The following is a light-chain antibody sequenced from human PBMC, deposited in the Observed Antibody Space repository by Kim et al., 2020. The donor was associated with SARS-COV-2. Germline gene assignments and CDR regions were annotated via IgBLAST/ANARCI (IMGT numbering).Light chain of an antibody. CDR1: QNINNY. CDR2: AAS. J-gene: IGKJ2*01. V-gene: IGKV1-39*01. Sequence: DIQMTQSPSSLSASVGDRVTITCRASQNINNYLNWYQQKPGKAPKLLMYAASSLQSGVPSRFSGSGSGIDFTFTISSLQPEDFATYYCQQSYSSPYTFGQGTKLAIK. CDR3: QQSYSSPYT.